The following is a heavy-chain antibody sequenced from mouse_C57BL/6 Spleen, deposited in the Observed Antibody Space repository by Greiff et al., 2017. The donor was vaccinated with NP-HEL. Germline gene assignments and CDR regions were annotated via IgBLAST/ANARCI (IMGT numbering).Heavy chain of an antibody. Sequence: EVKLVESGGGLVKPGGSLKLSCAASGFTFSDYGMHWVRQAPEKGLEWVAYISSGSSTIYYADTVKGRFTISRDNAKNTLFLQMTSLRSEDTAMYYCARVYYGSRRGAMDYWGQGTSVTVSS. J-gene: IGHJ4*01. V-gene: IGHV5-17*01. CDR3: ARVYYGSRRGAMDY. D-gene: IGHD1-1*01. CDR2: ISSGSSTI. CDR1: GFTFSDYG.